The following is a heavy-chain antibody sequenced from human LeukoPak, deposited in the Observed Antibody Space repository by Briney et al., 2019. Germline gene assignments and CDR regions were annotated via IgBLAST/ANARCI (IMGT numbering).Heavy chain of an antibody. CDR2: ISYDGSNK. J-gene: IGHJ4*02. Sequence: GGSLRLSCAASGFTFSSYAMHWVRQAPGKGLEWVAVISYDGSNKYYADSVKDRFTISRDNSKNTLYLQMNSLRAEDTAVYYCAREGRLYDYSPHFDYWGQGTLVTVSS. V-gene: IGHV3-30-3*01. CDR1: GFTFSSYA. CDR3: AREGRLYDYSPHFDY. D-gene: IGHD4-11*01.